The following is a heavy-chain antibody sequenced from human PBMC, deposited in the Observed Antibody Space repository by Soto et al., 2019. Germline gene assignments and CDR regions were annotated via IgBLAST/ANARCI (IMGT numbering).Heavy chain of an antibody. CDR3: VTPGHGGLAFDY. V-gene: IGHV3-72*01. CDR2: IRNKPKTYTT. J-gene: IGHJ4*02. Sequence: GGSLRLSCVVSGFTFSDHYMDWVRQAPGKGLEWVGRIRNKPKTYTTDYAASVKGRLTISRDDSKNSLYLQMNSLKAEDTAVYYCVTPGHGGLAFDYWGQG. CDR1: GFTFSDHY. D-gene: IGHD2-15*01.